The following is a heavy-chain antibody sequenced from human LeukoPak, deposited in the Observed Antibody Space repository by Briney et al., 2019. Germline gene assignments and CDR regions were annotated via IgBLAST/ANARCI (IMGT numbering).Heavy chain of an antibody. CDR3: ARVGYSHGKAGMDV. D-gene: IGHD5-18*01. Sequence: GASVKVSCKVSGYTLTELSMHWVRQAPGKGLEWMGGFDPEDGETIYAQKFQGRVTMTRDTSTSTVYMELSSLRSEDTAVYYCARVGYSHGKAGMDVWGQGTTVTVSS. CDR2: FDPEDGET. J-gene: IGHJ6*02. V-gene: IGHV1-24*01. CDR1: GYTLTELS.